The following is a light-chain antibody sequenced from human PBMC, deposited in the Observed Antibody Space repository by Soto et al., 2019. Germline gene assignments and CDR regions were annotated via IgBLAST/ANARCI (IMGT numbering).Light chain of an antibody. CDR2: AAS. J-gene: IGKJ3*01. Sequence: DIQMTQSPSSLSASVGDRVTITCRASQDISNYVAWFQQKPGRPPKSLIYAASSLQSGVPSKFSGSGSGTDFTLTISSLQPEDFATYFCQHYSAYPFTFGPGTKVDIK. CDR1: QDISNY. CDR3: QHYSAYPFT. V-gene: IGKV1-16*02.